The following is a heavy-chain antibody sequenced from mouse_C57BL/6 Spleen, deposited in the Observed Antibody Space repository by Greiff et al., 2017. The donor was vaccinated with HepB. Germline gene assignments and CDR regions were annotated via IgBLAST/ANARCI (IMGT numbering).Heavy chain of an antibody. V-gene: IGHV1-26*01. Sequence: EVQLQQSGPELVKPGASVKISCKASGYTFTDYYMNWVKQSHGKSLEWIGDINPNNGGTSYNQKFKGKATLTVDKSSSTAYMELRSLTSEDSAVYYCQLLRYPNWYFDVWGTGTTVTVSS. CDR2: INPNNGGT. D-gene: IGHD1-1*01. J-gene: IGHJ1*03. CDR1: GYTFTDYY. CDR3: QLLRYPNWYFDV.